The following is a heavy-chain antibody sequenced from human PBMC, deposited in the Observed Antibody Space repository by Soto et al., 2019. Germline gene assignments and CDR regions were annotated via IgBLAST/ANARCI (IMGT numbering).Heavy chain of an antibody. CDR2: ISHDGNRQ. Sequence: GGSLRLSCEASGFSFSTVGMHWVRQAPGKGLEWVALISHDGNRQFYAESVKGRFTVSRDNSRDTVSLEMNGLRPEDTAIYYCAKDRGYINSPFDLWGQGTLVTVSS. CDR3: AKDRGYINSPFDL. V-gene: IGHV3-30*18. J-gene: IGHJ4*02. D-gene: IGHD6-25*01. CDR1: GFSFSTVG.